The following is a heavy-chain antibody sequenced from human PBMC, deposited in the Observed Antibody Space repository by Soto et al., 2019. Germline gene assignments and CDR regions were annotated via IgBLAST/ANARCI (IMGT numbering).Heavy chain of an antibody. V-gene: IGHV4-34*01. D-gene: IGHD2-15*01. CDR1: GGSFSGYY. CDR2: INHSGST. Sequence: SETLSLTCAVYGGSFSGYYWSWIRQPPGKGLEWIGEINHSGSTNYNPSLKSRVTISVETSKNQFSLKLSSVTAADTAVYYCARLGYCSGGSCYPGRDYYYYYMDVWGKGTTVTVSS. J-gene: IGHJ6*03. CDR3: ARLGYCSGGSCYPGRDYYYYYMDV.